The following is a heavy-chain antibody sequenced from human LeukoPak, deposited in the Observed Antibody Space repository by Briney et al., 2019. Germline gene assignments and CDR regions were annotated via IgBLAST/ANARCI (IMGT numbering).Heavy chain of an antibody. D-gene: IGHD2-21*02. CDR2: TITVFDTA. V-gene: IGHV1-69*05. Sequence: ASVKVSCKASGGTFSNYAIHWVRQAPGQGLEWMGRTITVFDTADYLQKFQGRVTITTDESTSTAYMELSSLRSEDTAVYYCARGAVTGNFQHWGQGTLVTVSS. J-gene: IGHJ1*01. CDR1: GGTFSNYA. CDR3: ARGAVTGNFQH.